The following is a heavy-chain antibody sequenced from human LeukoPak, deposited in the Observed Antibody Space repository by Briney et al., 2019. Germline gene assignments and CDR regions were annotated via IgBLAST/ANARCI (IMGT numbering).Heavy chain of an antibody. CDR1: GYTFTDYY. V-gene: IGHV1-2*02. J-gene: IGHJ4*02. Sequence: ASVKVSCKASGYTFTDYYVHWVRQAPGQGLEWMGWINPNSGGTNYAQKFQGRVTMTRDTSISTAYMELSRLRSDDTAMYYCARDAITRGIIDYWGQGTLVTVS. CDR2: INPNSGGT. CDR3: ARDAITRGIIDY. D-gene: IGHD3-10*01.